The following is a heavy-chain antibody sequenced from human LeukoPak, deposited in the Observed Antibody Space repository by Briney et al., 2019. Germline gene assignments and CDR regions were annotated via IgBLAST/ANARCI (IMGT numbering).Heavy chain of an antibody. CDR3: ARDLGGGSSSLFDY. CDR2: ISCSSDFI. J-gene: IGHJ4*02. Sequence: GGSLRLSCAASGFTFFNYSMNWVRQAPGKGLEWVSSISCSSDFIYYADSLKGRFTIPRDNAKNSLYLQMNSLRAEDTAVYYCARDLGGGSSSLFDYWGQGTLVTVSS. D-gene: IGHD6-13*01. V-gene: IGHV3-21*01. CDR1: GFTFFNYS.